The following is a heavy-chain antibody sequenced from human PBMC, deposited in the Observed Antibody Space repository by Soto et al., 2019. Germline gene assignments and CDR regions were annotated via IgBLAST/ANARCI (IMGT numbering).Heavy chain of an antibody. CDR3: ATWGGSYVGYFDY. J-gene: IGHJ4*02. CDR2: IYHSGST. CDR1: GGSISSGGYS. V-gene: IGHV4-30-2*01. D-gene: IGHD1-26*01. Sequence: QLQLQESGSGLVKPSQTLSLTCAVSGGSISSGGYSWSWIRQPPGTGLEWIGYIYHSGSTYYNPSLKSRVTISVDRSKNQFSLKLSSVTAADTAVYYCATWGGSYVGYFDYWGQGTLVTVSS.